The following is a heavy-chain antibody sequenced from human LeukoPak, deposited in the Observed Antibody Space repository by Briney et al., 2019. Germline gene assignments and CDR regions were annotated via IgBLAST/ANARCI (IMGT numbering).Heavy chain of an antibody. CDR1: GFTFSSYG. V-gene: IGHV3-30*18. CDR3: ANTYGDYDSFDY. J-gene: IGHJ4*02. Sequence: PGGSLRPSCAASGFTFSSYGMHWVRQAPGKGLEWVAVISYDGSNKYYADSVKGRFTISRDNSKNTLYLQMNSLRAEDTAVYYCANTYGDYDSFDYWGQGTLVTVSS. D-gene: IGHD4-17*01. CDR2: ISYDGSNK.